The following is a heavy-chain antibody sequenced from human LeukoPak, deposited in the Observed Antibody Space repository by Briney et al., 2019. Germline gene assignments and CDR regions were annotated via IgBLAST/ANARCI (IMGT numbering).Heavy chain of an antibody. CDR1: GGSLSGYY. J-gene: IGHJ3*02. CDR3: ARQGATEVVPAANDAFDI. V-gene: IGHV4-34*01. D-gene: IGHD2-2*01. CDR2: INHSGST. Sequence: SETLSLTWAVYGGSLSGYYWGWIRQPPGKGREWIGEINHSGSTNYNPSLKSRVTISVDTSKNQFSLKLSSVTAADTAVYYCARQGATEVVPAANDAFDIWGQGTMVTVSS.